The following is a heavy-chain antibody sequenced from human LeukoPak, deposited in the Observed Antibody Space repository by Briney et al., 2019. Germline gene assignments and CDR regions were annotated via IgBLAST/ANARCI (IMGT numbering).Heavy chain of an antibody. CDR2: IYYTGDT. J-gene: IGHJ5*02. CDR1: GGSISSSSFY. CDR3: AREWIAARPSWFDP. V-gene: IGHV4-39*07. Sequence: TSETLSLTCTVSGGSISSSSFYWGWIRQPPGKGLEWIGSIYYTGDTFYNPSLKSRVTISVDTSKNQFSLKLSSVTAADTAVYYCAREWIAARPSWFDPWGQGTLVTVSS. D-gene: IGHD6-6*01.